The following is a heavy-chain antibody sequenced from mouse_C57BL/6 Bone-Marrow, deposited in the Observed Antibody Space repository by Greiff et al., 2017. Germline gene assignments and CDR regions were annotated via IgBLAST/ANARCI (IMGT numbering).Heavy chain of an antibody. CDR1: GFTFSDYG. CDR3: ARHAYYSNYGFAY. CDR2: ISNLAYSI. J-gene: IGHJ3*01. V-gene: IGHV5-15*01. D-gene: IGHD2-5*01. Sequence: EVQGVESGGGLVQPGGSLKLSCAASGFTFSDYGMAWVRQAPRKGPEWVAFISNLAYSIYYADTVTGRFTISREHAKNTLYLEMSSLRSEDTAMYYCARHAYYSNYGFAYWGQGTLVTVSA.